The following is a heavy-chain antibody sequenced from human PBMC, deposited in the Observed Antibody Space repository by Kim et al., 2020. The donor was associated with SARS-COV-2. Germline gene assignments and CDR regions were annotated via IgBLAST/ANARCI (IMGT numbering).Heavy chain of an antibody. D-gene: IGHD2-2*01. V-gene: IGHV3-53*01. J-gene: IGHJ5*02. Sequence: GRFTISRDTSKNTLDLQMNSLRAEDTAVYYCAREVGYCSSTSCRGNWFDPWGQGTLVTVSS. CDR3: AREVGYCSSTSCRGNWFDP.